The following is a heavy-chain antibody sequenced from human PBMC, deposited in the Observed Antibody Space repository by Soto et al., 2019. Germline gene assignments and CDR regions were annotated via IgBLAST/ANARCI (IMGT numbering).Heavy chain of an antibody. Sequence: GGSLRLSCAASGFIFDNHAMNWVRQAPGKGLEWVAGVSWNSGSIDYADSVKGRFTTSRDNAKNSLYLQMNSLRAEDTALYYCARDMCGGDCSSFDYWGQGTPVTVYS. V-gene: IGHV3-9*01. J-gene: IGHJ4*02. D-gene: IGHD2-21*02. CDR1: GFIFDNHA. CDR2: VSWNSGSI. CDR3: ARDMCGGDCSSFDY.